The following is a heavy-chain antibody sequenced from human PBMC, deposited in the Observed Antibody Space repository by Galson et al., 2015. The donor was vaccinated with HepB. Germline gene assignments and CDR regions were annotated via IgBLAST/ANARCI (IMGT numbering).Heavy chain of an antibody. CDR2: IIPIFGTA. Sequence: SVKVSCKASGGTFSSYAISWVRQAPGQGLEWMGGIIPIFGTANYAQKFQGRVTITADESTSTAYMELSSLRSEDTAVYYCARDRYLLAPPFFDYWGQGTLVTVSS. CDR1: GGTFSSYA. V-gene: IGHV1-69*13. D-gene: IGHD1-26*01. CDR3: ARDRYLLAPPFFDY. J-gene: IGHJ4*02.